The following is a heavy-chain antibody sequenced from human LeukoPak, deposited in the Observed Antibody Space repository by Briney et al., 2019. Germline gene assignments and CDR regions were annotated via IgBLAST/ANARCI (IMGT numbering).Heavy chain of an antibody. V-gene: IGHV4-39*01. Sequence: SETLSLTCTVSGGSISSSSYYWGWIRQPPGKGLEWIGSIYYSGSTYYNPSLKSRVTISVDTSKNQSSLKLSSVTAAGTAVYCCARVVGSAFDIWGQGTMVTVSS. CDR3: ARVVGSAFDI. CDR1: GGSISSSSYY. J-gene: IGHJ3*02. CDR2: IYYSGST. D-gene: IGHD2-15*01.